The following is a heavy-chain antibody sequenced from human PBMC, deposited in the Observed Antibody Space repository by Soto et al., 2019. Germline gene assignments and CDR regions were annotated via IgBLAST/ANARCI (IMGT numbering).Heavy chain of an antibody. J-gene: IGHJ6*02. V-gene: IGHV3-7*04. Sequence: PGGSLRLSCAASGFTFSSYWMSWVRQAPGKGLEWVANIKQDGSEKYYVDYVEGRFTISRDNAKNSLYLQMNSLRAEDTAVYYCARFYYDSSGYLPSPYYYYYGMDVWGRGTTVTVSS. CDR2: IKQDGSEK. D-gene: IGHD3-22*01. CDR1: GFTFSSYW. CDR3: ARFYYDSSGYLPSPYYYYYGMDV.